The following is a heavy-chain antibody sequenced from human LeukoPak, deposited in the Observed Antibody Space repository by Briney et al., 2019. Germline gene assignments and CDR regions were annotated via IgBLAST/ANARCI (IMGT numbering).Heavy chain of an antibody. CDR3: VRAHYDSSGYPFLDF. J-gene: IGHJ4*02. CDR2: ISTSTSGTTI. Sequence: PGGSLRLSCAASGFTFSDYNMNWVRQAPGKGLEWVSYISTSTSGTTIYYGDSVEGRFTISRDNAKNSLYLQTSSLRAEDTAVYYCVRAHYDSSGYPFLDFWGLGTLVTVSS. CDR1: GFTFSDYN. D-gene: IGHD3-22*01. V-gene: IGHV3-48*04.